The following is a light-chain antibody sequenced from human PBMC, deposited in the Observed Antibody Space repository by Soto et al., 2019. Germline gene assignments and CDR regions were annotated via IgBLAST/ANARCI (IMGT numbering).Light chain of an antibody. CDR1: SSNIGAGYD. Sequence: QSVLTQPPSVSGAPGQRVTISCTGSSSNIGAGYDVHWYQQLPGTAPKLLIYDDSNRPSGVPDRFSGSKSGTSASLAITGLQAEDXADYYCQSYDSSLSGYVFGTGTKLT. J-gene: IGLJ1*01. CDR2: DDS. CDR3: QSYDSSLSGYV. V-gene: IGLV1-40*01.